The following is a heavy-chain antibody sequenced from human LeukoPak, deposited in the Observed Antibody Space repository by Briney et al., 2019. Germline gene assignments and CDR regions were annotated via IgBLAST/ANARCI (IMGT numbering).Heavy chain of an antibody. V-gene: IGHV1-18*01. D-gene: IGHD2-2*01. CDR2: ISVYNGNR. CDR1: GYTFTRYG. CDR3: GRDNSAVSDCSSTSCYHFGY. J-gene: IGHJ4*02. Sequence: ASVKLSCTASGYTFTRYGISRVRQAPGPGLEWMGWISVYNGNRNYAQKLQGRVTTTTDKSTTTVYMELRSLRFDDTAVYYCGRDNSAVSDCSSTSCYHFGYWGQGTLVTVSS.